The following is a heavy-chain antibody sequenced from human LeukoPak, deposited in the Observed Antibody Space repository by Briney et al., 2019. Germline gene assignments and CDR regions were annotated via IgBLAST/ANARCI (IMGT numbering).Heavy chain of an antibody. Sequence: SVKVFCKASGGTFSSYAISWVRQAPGQGLEWMGGIIPIFGTANYAQKFQGRVTITADESTSTAYMELSSLKSEDTAVYYCARVRVVYWRPGHFDYWGQGTLVTVSS. CDR2: IIPIFGTA. J-gene: IGHJ4*02. CDR1: GGTFSSYA. V-gene: IGHV1-69*13. CDR3: ARVRVVYWRPGHFDY. D-gene: IGHD2-8*02.